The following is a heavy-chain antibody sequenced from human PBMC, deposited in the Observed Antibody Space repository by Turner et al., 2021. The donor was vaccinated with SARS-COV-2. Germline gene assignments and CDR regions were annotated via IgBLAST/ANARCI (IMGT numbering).Heavy chain of an antibody. V-gene: IGHV4-39*01. J-gene: IGHJ6*02. CDR2: IYYSGST. Sequence: QLQLQESGPGLVKPSETLSLTCTVSGGSISSSSYYWGWIRQPPGKGLEWIGGIYYSGSTYYNPSLKSRVTISVDTSKNQFSLKLSSVTAADTAVYYCATSTVAGTELNYYGMDVWGQGTTVTVSS. D-gene: IGHD6-13*01. CDR1: GGSISSSSYY. CDR3: ATSTVAGTELNYYGMDV.